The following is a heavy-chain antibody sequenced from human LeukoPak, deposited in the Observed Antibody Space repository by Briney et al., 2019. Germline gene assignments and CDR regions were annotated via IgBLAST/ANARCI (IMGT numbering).Heavy chain of an antibody. V-gene: IGHV3-23*01. Sequence: GSLRLSCAASGFTFSSYAMNWVRQATGKGLEWVSAISGNDESAYYADSVKGRFTISSDNSKNTLYLQMNSLRAEDTAVYYCAKDLTTVTTFFDYWGQGTLVTVSS. CDR3: AKDLTTVTTFFDY. CDR2: ISGNDESA. CDR1: GFTFSSYA. D-gene: IGHD4-17*01. J-gene: IGHJ4*02.